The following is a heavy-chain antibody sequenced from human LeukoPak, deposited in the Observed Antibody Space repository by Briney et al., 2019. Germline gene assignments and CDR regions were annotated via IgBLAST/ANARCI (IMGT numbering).Heavy chain of an antibody. Sequence: GGSLRLSCAASGFSVSSTYMSWVPQAPGKGLERGSDIYIGGSTYYADPVKGRFTIPRDNSKNTLYLQMNSLRVEDTAVNYWERAGYYVDEFWSGYNYWGQGTLVTVSS. CDR1: GFSVSSTY. CDR2: IYIGGST. V-gene: IGHV3-53*01. D-gene: IGHD3-3*01. J-gene: IGHJ4*02. CDR3: ERAGYYVDEFWSGYNY.